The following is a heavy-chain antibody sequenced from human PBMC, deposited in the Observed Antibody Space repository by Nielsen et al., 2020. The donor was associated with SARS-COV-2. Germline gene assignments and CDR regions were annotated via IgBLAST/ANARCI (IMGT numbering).Heavy chain of an antibody. Sequence: GSLRLSCIVSGGSISSGSHYWSWIRQPPGKGLEWIGSIYYGGSSSYNPSLKSRVTISVDTSKNQFSLKVRSVTAADTAVYYCSGDRGVAAAGTDWGQGTLVTVSA. CDR1: GGSISSGSHY. CDR3: SGDRGVAAAGTD. J-gene: IGHJ1*01. V-gene: IGHV4-39*07. CDR2: IYYGGSS. D-gene: IGHD6-13*01.